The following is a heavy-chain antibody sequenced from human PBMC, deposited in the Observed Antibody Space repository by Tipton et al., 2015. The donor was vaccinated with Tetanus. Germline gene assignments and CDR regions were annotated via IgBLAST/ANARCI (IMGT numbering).Heavy chain of an antibody. Sequence: LRLSCTVSGGSINSYYWSWIRQPPGKGLEWIGYIYYSGSSNYNPSLKSRVTISGDTSKNQFSLKLSSVTPADTAVYYCARGSSVWSWYMQHWGQGTLVTVSS. CDR3: ARGSSVWSWYMQH. CDR2: IYYSGSS. CDR1: GGSINSYY. J-gene: IGHJ1*01. V-gene: IGHV4-59*01. D-gene: IGHD2-2*01.